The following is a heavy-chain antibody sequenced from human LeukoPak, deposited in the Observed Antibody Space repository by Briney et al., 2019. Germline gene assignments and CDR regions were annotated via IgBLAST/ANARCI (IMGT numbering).Heavy chain of an antibody. J-gene: IGHJ5*02. Sequence: SVKVSCKASGGTFSSYAISWVRQAPGQGLEWMGRIIPIFGTANYAQKFQGRVTITTDESTSTAYMELSCLRSEDTAVYYCATHKSSSWRNNWFDPWGQGTLVTVSS. CDR1: GGTFSSYA. V-gene: IGHV1-69*05. D-gene: IGHD6-13*01. CDR2: IIPIFGTA. CDR3: ATHKSSSWRNNWFDP.